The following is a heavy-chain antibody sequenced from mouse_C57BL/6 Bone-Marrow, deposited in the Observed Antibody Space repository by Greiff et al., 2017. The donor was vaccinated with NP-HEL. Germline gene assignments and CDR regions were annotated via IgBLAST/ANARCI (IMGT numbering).Heavy chain of an antibody. Sequence: VQLKQSGPELVKPGASVKMSCKASGYTFTDYNMHWVKQSHGKSLEWIGYINPNNGGTSYNQKFKGKATLTVNKSSSTAYMELRSLTSEDSAVYYCAGGAYWYFDVWGTGTTVTVSS. CDR2: INPNNGGT. CDR1: GYTFTDYN. CDR3: AGGAYWYFDV. V-gene: IGHV1-22*01. J-gene: IGHJ1*03.